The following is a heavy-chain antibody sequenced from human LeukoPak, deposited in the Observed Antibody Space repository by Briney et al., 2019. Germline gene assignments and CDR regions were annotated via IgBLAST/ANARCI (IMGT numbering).Heavy chain of an antibody. J-gene: IGHJ4*02. Sequence: PGGSLRLSCAASGFTFSSYGMHWVRQAPGKGLEWVAFIRYDGSNKYYADSVKGRFTISRDNSKNTLYLQMNSLRAEDTAVYYCARDPTTVTSTSDDYWGQGTLVTVSS. CDR1: GFTFSSYG. CDR2: IRYDGSNK. V-gene: IGHV3-30*02. D-gene: IGHD4-17*01. CDR3: ARDPTTVTSTSDDY.